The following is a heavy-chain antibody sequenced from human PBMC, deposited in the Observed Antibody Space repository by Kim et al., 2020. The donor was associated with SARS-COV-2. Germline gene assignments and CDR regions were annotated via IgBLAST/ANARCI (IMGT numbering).Heavy chain of an antibody. V-gene: IGHV6-1*01. D-gene: IGHD6-13*01. CDR2: TYYRSKWYN. CDR1: GDSVSSNSAA. Sequence: SQTLSLTCAISGDSVSSNSAAWNWIRQSPSRGLEWLGRTYYRSKWYNDYAVSVKSRITINPDTSKNQFSLQLNSVTPEDTAVYYCARVGLSQQLVLNYYGMDVWGQGPTVTVSS. CDR3: ARVGLSQQLVLNYYGMDV. J-gene: IGHJ6*02.